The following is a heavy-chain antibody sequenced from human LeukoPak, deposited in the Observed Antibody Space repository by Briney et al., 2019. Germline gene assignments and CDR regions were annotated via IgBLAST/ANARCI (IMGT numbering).Heavy chain of an antibody. Sequence: ASETLSLTCTVSGGSISSYYWSWIRQPPGKGLEWIGYIYYSGSTNHNPSLKSRVTISVDTSKNQFSLKLSSVTAADTAVYYCAREAYDSSGYYSDYWGQGTLVTVSS. CDR3: AREAYDSSGYYSDY. D-gene: IGHD3-22*01. J-gene: IGHJ4*02. V-gene: IGHV4-59*01. CDR1: GGSISSYY. CDR2: IYYSGST.